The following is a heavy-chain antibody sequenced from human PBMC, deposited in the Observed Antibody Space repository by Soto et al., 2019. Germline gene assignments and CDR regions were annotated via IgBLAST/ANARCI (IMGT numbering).Heavy chain of an antibody. Sequence: QVQLQESGPGLVKPSETLSLTCTVSGGSINRFYWSWIRQPPGKGLEWVGYIYHSGITNYNPPLESRVTISVDPTKNQFSLKLRSVTAADTAVYYCTRHSRRTWYFDLWGRGTLVTVSS. CDR1: GGSINRFY. CDR3: TRHSRRTWYFDL. CDR2: IYHSGIT. V-gene: IGHV4-59*08. J-gene: IGHJ2*01.